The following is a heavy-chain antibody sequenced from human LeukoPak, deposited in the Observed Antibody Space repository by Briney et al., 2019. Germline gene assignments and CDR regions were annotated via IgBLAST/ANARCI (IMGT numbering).Heavy chain of an antibody. Sequence: SETLSLTCAVSGGSINNYYWGWIRQPPGKGLEWIGSIYHSRSTYYNPSLKSRVTISVDTSKNQFSLKLSSVTAADTAVYYCARNLITYYYDSSGYYYFDYWGQGTLVTVSS. CDR3: ARNLITYYYDSSGYYYFDY. J-gene: IGHJ4*02. D-gene: IGHD3-22*01. CDR1: GGSINNYY. V-gene: IGHV4-38-2*01. CDR2: IYHSRST.